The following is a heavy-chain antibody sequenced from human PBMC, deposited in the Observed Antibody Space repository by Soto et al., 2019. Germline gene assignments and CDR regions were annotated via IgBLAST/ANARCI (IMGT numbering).Heavy chain of an antibody. CDR3: AKELVPAALDY. CDR2: ISYDGSNK. V-gene: IGHV3-30*18. Sequence: GGSLRLSCAASGFTFSSYGMHWVRQAPGKGLEWVAVISYDGSNKYYADSVKGRFTISRDNSKNTLYLQMNSLRAEDTAVYYCAKELVPAALDYWGQGTLVTVSS. CDR1: GFTFSSYG. J-gene: IGHJ4*02. D-gene: IGHD2-2*01.